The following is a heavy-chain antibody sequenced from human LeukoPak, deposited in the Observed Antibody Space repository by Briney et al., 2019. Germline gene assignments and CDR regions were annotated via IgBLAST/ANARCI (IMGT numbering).Heavy chain of an antibody. D-gene: IGHD3-9*01. CDR3: AKVGDILTGYPYYFDY. J-gene: IGHJ4*02. V-gene: IGHV3-23*01. CDR1: GITFSSYA. Sequence: PGGSLRLSCAASGITFSSYAMSWVRQAPGKGLEWVSGISGSGGSTYYADSLKGRFTISRDNFKNTLSLQMNSLRAEDTAVYYCAKVGDILTGYPYYFDYWGQGTLVTVSS. CDR2: ISGSGGST.